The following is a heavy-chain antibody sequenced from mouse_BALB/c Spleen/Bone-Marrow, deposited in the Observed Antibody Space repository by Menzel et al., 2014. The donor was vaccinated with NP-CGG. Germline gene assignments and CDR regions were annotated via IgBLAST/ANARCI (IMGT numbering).Heavy chain of an antibody. V-gene: IGHV14-3*02. J-gene: IGHJ4*01. CDR1: GFNIKDTY. Sequence: EVQLQQSGAELVKPGASVKLSCTASGFNIKDTYMHWVKQRPEQGLERIGRIDPANGNTKYDPKFQGKATITADTSSNTAYLQHSRLTAEDTAVYYCARPMFLWGQGTAVTVSS. CDR2: IDPANGNT. CDR3: ARPMFL.